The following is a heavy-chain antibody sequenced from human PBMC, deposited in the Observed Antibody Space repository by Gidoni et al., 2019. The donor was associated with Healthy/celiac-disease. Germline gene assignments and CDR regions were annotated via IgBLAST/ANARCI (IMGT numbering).Heavy chain of an antibody. Sequence: EVQLVESGGGLVQPGGSLRLSCAASGFPFSSYSMTWVRQAPGKGLEWVAYISSSSSTIYYADSVKGRFTISRDNAKNSLYLQMNSLRAEDTAVYYCAREDDFWSGYRTKDAFDIWGQGTMVTVSS. D-gene: IGHD3-3*01. J-gene: IGHJ3*02. V-gene: IGHV3-48*01. CDR1: GFPFSSYS. CDR2: ISSSSSTI. CDR3: AREDDFWSGYRTKDAFDI.